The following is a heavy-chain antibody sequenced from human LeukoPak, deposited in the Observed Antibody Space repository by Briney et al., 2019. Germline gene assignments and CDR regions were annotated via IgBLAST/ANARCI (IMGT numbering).Heavy chain of an antibody. J-gene: IGHJ6*03. V-gene: IGHV4-4*07. CDR3: ARDHYDILTGYSPPEKYYYYYYTDV. Sequence: SETLSLTCTVSGGSISGYYWSWIRQPAGKGLEWIGRIYTSGSTNYNPSLKSRVTISVDTSKNQFSLKLSSVTAADTAVYYCARDHYDILTGYSPPEKYYYYYYTDVWGKGTTVTVSS. CDR2: IYTSGST. CDR1: GGSISGYY. D-gene: IGHD3-9*01.